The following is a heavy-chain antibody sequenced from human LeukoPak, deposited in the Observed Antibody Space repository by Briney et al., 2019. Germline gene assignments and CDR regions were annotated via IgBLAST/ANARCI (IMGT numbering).Heavy chain of an antibody. Sequence: PGGSLRLSCAASGFTFDDYGMSWVRQAPGKGLEWVSGINWNGGSTGYADSVKGRFTISRDNAKNSLYLQMNSLRAEDTALYYCARLGYCSGGSCWYYYYMDVWGKGTTVTVSS. V-gene: IGHV3-20*04. CDR1: GFTFDDYG. CDR2: INWNGGST. CDR3: ARLGYCSGGSCWYYYYMDV. D-gene: IGHD2-15*01. J-gene: IGHJ6*03.